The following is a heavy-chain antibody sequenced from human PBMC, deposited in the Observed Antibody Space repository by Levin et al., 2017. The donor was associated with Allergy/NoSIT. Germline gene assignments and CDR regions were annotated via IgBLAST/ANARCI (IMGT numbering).Heavy chain of an antibody. Sequence: PGGSLRLSCKASGYNFTNYGISWVRQAPGQGLEWMGWISAYNGNTNYAQKFQGRVTMTIQTSTNTAYMELRSLRSDDTAVYYCARVGIDFWGVYQKSWGYMDVWGQGTTVTVSS. D-gene: IGHD3-3*01. CDR2: ISAYNGNT. CDR3: ARVGIDFWGVYQKSWGYMDV. V-gene: IGHV1-18*01. CDR1: GYNFTNYG. J-gene: IGHJ6*03.